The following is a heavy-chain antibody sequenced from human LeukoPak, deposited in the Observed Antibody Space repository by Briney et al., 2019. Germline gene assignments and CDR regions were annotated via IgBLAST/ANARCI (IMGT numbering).Heavy chain of an antibody. CDR3: ARDTSIAAAGTEY. CDR2: IYTSGST. Sequence: SQTLSLTCTVSGGSISSGSYYWSWIRQPAGKGLEWIGRIYTSGSTNYNPSLKSRVTISVDTSKNQFSLKLSSVTAADTAVYYCARDTSIAAAGTEYWGQGTLVTVSS. J-gene: IGHJ4*02. D-gene: IGHD6-13*01. V-gene: IGHV4-61*02. CDR1: GGSISSGSYY.